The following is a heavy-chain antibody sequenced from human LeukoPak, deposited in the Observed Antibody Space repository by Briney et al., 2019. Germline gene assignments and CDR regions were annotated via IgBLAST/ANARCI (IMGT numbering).Heavy chain of an antibody. V-gene: IGHV3-30*01. CDR3: ARGVFSSSSCYTFDH. J-gene: IGHJ4*02. CDR2: ISHDGSNI. CDR1: GFTFSIYA. D-gene: IGHD2-2*02. Sequence: SGGSLRLSCAASGFTFSIYAMHWVRQAPGKGLEWVAFISHDGSNIYYEDSVKGRLTISRDNSKNTLYLQMNSLRDEDTAVYYCARGVFSSSSCYTFDHWGQGTLVTVSS.